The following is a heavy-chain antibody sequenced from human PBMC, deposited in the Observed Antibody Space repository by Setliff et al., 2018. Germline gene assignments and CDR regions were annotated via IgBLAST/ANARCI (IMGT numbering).Heavy chain of an antibody. CDR3: ARVGTGSLLDY. CDR1: GYTFNNYA. Sequence: ASVKVSCKASGYTFNNYAINWVRQAPGQGLEWMGWINTDTGNPTSAQGFTGRFVFSLDTSVSTAYLQISSLKAEDTALYYCARVGTGSLLDYWGQGTLVIVSS. D-gene: IGHD1-1*01. V-gene: IGHV7-4-1*02. J-gene: IGHJ4*02. CDR2: INTDTGNP.